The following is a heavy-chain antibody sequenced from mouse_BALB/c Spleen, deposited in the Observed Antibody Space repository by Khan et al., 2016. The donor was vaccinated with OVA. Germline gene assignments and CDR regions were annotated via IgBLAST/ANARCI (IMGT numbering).Heavy chain of an antibody. CDR1: GYSFTGYF. CDR3: ARIYGSDFDY. J-gene: IGHJ2*01. D-gene: IGHD1-1*01. V-gene: IGHV1-20*02. Sequence: QLKQSGPELVKPGASVKISCKASGYSFTGYFMNWVMQSHGKSLEWIGRINPHIGETFYNQKFKGKATLTVDESSSTAHMERRSLASEDSAVYYCARIYGSDFDYWGQGTTLTVSS. CDR2: INPHIGET.